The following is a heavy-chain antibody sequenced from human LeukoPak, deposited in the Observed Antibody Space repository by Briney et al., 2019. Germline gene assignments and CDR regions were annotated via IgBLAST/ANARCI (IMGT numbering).Heavy chain of an antibody. CDR3: ARDKPVATLGNYFDY. J-gene: IGHJ4*02. D-gene: IGHD5-12*01. Sequence: GRSLRLSCAASGFTFSSYNMNWVRQAAGKGLEWVSHTSSSSSTIYYADSVKGRFTISRDNAKNSLYLQMNSLRAEDTAVYYCARDKPVATLGNYFDYWGQGTLVTVSS. V-gene: IGHV3-48*01. CDR2: TSSSSSTI. CDR1: GFTFSSYN.